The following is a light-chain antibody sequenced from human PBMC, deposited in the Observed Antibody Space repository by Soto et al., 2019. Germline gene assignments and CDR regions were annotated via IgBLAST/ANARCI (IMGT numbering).Light chain of an antibody. V-gene: IGLV2-14*03. CDR2: DVS. CDR1: SSDVGGYNY. J-gene: IGLJ1*01. Sequence: QSLLTQPASVSGSPGQSITISCTGTSSDVGGYNYVSWYQHHPGKAPKLIIYDVSNRPSGVSICFSGSKSDNTASLTISGLQPEDEADYHCSSYTTSNTRQIVFGTGTKVTVL. CDR3: SSYTTSNTRQIV.